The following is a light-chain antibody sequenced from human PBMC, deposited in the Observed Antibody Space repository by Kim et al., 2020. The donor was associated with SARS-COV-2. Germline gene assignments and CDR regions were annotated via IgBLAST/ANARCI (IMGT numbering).Light chain of an antibody. J-gene: IGLJ2*01. V-gene: IGLV3-19*01. CDR2: GKN. CDR1: SLRSYY. Sequence: SSELTQDPAVSVALGQTVRITCQGDSLRSYYATWYQQKSGQAPILVIYGKNNRPSGIPDRFSASSSGNTASLTITGTQAGDEADYYCNSRDSNDNVVFGG. CDR3: NSRDSNDNVV.